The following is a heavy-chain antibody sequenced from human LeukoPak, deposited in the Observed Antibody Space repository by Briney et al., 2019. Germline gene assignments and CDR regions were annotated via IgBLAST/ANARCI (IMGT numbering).Heavy chain of an antibody. CDR3: ASQYYDILGGMDV. CDR1: GYSFTSYW. CDR2: IYPGDSDT. D-gene: IGHD3-9*01. Sequence: GESLKISCKGSGYSFTSYWIGWVRQLPGKGLEWMGIIYPGDSDTRYSPSFQGQVTISADKSISTAYLQWSSLKASDTAMYYCASQYYDILGGMDVWGQGTTVTVSS. V-gene: IGHV5-51*01. J-gene: IGHJ6*02.